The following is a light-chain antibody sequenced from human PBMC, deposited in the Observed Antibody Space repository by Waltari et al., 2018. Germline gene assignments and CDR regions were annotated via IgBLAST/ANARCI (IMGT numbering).Light chain of an antibody. V-gene: IGLV4-69*01. J-gene: IGLJ3*02. CDR2: VNSDGSH. CDR3: ETGGHGTWV. Sequence: QLVLTQSPSASASLGASVKLTCTLSSGHITNLIAWHQQQPRKGPRFLMKVNSDGSHRKGDDIPDRFSGSGSGPERYLTTSSLQSEDEADYYCETGGHGTWVFGGGTKLTVL. CDR1: SGHITNL.